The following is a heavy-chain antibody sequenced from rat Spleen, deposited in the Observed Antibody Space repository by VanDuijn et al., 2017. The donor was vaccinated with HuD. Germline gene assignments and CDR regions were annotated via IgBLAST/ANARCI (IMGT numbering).Heavy chain of an antibody. V-gene: IGHV5-7*01. CDR1: GFTFSDYN. J-gene: IGHJ3*01. CDR3: ARQGYPSWFAY. CDR2: ITYDGSNS. Sequence: EVQLVESGGGLVQPGRSLNLSCAASGFTFSDYNMAWVRQAPKKGLVWVATITYDGSNSFYRDSVKGRFTISRDDAKSTLYLQMDSLRSDDTATYYCARQGYPSWFAYWGQGTLVTVSS. D-gene: IGHD1-11*01.